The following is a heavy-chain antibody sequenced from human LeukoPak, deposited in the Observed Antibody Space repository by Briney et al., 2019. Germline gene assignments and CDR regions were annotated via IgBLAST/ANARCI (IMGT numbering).Heavy chain of an antibody. J-gene: IGHJ4*02. V-gene: IGHV3-7*01. Sequence: GGSLRLSCAASGFPCRTYWITWVRQAPGKGLEWVANIKNDGSEKYYVDSVKGRFTISRENDENSLFLQMNSMRVVDTAVYYCTRDSGLSGYDLLDYWGQGTLVTVSS. CDR3: TRDSGLSGYDLLDY. D-gene: IGHD5-12*01. CDR2: IKNDGSEK. CDR1: GFPCRTYW.